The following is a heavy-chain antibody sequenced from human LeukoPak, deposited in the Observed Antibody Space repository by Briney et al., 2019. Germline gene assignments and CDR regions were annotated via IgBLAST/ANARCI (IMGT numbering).Heavy chain of an antibody. Sequence: GGSLRLSCTGSGYSFDKYWFVWVRQMPGKGLEWMGIIYPGDSDARYSPSFQGQVTISADKSISTAYLLWSSLKASDTAIYYCARHAGVGAAADSWGQGTPVTVSS. V-gene: IGHV5-51*01. CDR2: IYPGDSDA. D-gene: IGHD6-13*01. J-gene: IGHJ4*02. CDR3: ARHAGVGAAADS. CDR1: GYSFDKYW.